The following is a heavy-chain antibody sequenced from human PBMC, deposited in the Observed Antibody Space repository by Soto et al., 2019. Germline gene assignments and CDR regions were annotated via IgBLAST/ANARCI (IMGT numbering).Heavy chain of an antibody. CDR1: GFTVSSYW. V-gene: IGHV3-74*01. Sequence: XGALRLSCSASGFTVSSYWMHWVRQAPGKGLVWVSRINSDGSSTSYADSVKGRFTISRDNAKNTLYLQMNSLRAEDTAVYYCARARNSGWSFDYWGQGTLVTVSS. D-gene: IGHD6-19*01. J-gene: IGHJ4*02. CDR3: ARARNSGWSFDY. CDR2: INSDGSST.